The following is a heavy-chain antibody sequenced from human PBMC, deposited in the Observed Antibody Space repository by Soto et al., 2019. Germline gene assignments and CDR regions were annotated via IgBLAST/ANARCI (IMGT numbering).Heavy chain of an antibody. CDR1: GFTFSDYY. Sequence: QVQLVESGGGLVKPGGSLRLSCAASGFTFSDYYMSWIRQAPGTGLEWVSYISSSSSYTNYADSVKGRVTISRDNAKNSLYLQMNSLRAEDTAVYYCASDYVDTAMVSAFDIWGQGTMVTVSS. V-gene: IGHV3-11*06. J-gene: IGHJ3*02. D-gene: IGHD5-18*01. CDR3: ASDYVDTAMVSAFDI. CDR2: ISSSSSYT.